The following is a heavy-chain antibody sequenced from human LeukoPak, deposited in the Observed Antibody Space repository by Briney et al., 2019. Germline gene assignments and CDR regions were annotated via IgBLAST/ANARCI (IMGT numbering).Heavy chain of an antibody. CDR2: ITSYSDDT. Sequence: GGSLRLSSAASEFTFISYVMAWVRQAPGRGLEWVSAITSYSDDTYYADSVKDRFIISRDNSENTLYLQMNSLRAEDTAVYYCAKGSGYSRPYHFDHWGQGTLVTVSS. V-gene: IGHV3-23*01. CDR1: EFTFISYV. D-gene: IGHD5-18*01. J-gene: IGHJ4*02. CDR3: AKGSGYSRPYHFDH.